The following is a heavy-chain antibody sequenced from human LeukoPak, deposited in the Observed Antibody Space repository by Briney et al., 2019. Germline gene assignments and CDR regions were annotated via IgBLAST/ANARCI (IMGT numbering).Heavy chain of an antibody. CDR2: ISYDGSNK. Sequence: GGSLRLSCAATGFTFSSYAMSWVRQVPGKGLEWVAVISYDGSNKYYADSVKGRFTISRDNSKNTLYLQMNSLRAEDTAVYYCARDRDSTSLSYYYGMDVWGQGTTVTVSS. CDR3: ARDRDSTSLSYYYGMDV. CDR1: GFTFSSYA. V-gene: IGHV3-30-3*01. J-gene: IGHJ6*02. D-gene: IGHD2-2*01.